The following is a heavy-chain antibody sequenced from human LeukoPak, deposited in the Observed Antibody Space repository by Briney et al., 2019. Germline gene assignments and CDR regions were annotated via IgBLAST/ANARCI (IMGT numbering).Heavy chain of an antibody. CDR2: ISGSGGST. D-gene: IGHD6-13*01. CDR3: ARARAAAGIYYFDY. V-gene: IGHV3-23*01. CDR1: GFTFSSYA. Sequence: GGSLRLSCAASGFTFSSYAMSWVRQAPGKGLEWVSAISGSGGSTYYADSVKGRFTISRDNSKNTLYLQMNSLRAEDTAVYYCARARAAAGIYYFDYWGQGTLVTVSS. J-gene: IGHJ4*02.